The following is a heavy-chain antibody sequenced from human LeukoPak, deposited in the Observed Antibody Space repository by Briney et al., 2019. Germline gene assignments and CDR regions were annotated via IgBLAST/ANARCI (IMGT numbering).Heavy chain of an antibody. Sequence: PGRSLRLSCVASGFTFSSYAFDWVRQAPGKGLEWVAAVSYDGVNKYYADSVKGRFTISRDNFNNNLQMNSLRIDDTAVYYCAGGVQGVSSWFDPWGQGTLVTVSS. CDR2: VSYDGVNK. CDR1: GFTFSSYA. D-gene: IGHD3-10*01. V-gene: IGHV3-30*04. CDR3: AGGVQGVSSWFDP. J-gene: IGHJ5*02.